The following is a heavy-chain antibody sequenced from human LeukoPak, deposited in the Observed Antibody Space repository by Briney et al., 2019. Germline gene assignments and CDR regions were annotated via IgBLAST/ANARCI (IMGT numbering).Heavy chain of an antibody. D-gene: IGHD1-26*01. J-gene: IGHJ4*02. CDR2: ISYDGSNK. Sequence: GRSLRLSCAASGFTFSSYAMHWVRQAPGKGLEWVAVISYDGSNKYYADSVKGRFTISRDNSKNTLYLQMNSLRAEDTAVYYCARGGVVGEGANWGQGTLVTVSS. CDR3: ARGGVVGEGAN. CDR1: GFTFSSYA. V-gene: IGHV3-30-3*01.